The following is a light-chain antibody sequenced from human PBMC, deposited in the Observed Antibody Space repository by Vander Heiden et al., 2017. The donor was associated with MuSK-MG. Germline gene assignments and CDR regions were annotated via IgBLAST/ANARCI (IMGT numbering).Light chain of an antibody. Sequence: EIVLTQSPDTLSLSPGERATLSCRASESVDSIFLAWYQQKAGQAPRLLIYGTSWRANGIPDRFSGSGSETDFTLTSSRLEPEDFAVYYWQHDCPSWTFGQGTKVEIK. J-gene: IGKJ1*01. CDR3: QHDCPSWT. CDR2: GTS. V-gene: IGKV3-20*01. CDR1: ESVDSIF.